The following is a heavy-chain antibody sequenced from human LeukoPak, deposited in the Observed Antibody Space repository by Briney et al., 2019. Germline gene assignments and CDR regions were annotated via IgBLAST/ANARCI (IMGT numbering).Heavy chain of an antibody. J-gene: IGHJ4*02. CDR3: AKGYDYRSGAGSFDY. V-gene: IGHV3-30*18. CDR1: GLTFSSYN. CDR2: ISYDGNHK. Sequence: PGGSLRLSCAASGLTFSSYNMHWVRQAPGKGLEWVAVISYDGNHKYYADSVKGRFTISRDNSKNTLYLQMSGLRADDTAVYYCAKGYDYRSGAGSFDYWGQGTLVTVSS. D-gene: IGHD3-10*01.